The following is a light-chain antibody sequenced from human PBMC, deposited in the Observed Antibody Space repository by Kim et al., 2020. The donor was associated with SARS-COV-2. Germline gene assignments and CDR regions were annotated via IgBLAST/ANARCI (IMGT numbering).Light chain of an antibody. J-gene: IGKJ1*01. CDR3: KKYNSAPWT. V-gene: IGKV1-27*01. CDR1: QDISNY. CDR2: AAS. Sequence: ASVGDRVTITCRASQDISNYLAWYQQKPGKVPKLLIYAASALQLGVPSRFSGSGSGTDFTLTVTSLQPEDVATYYCKKYNSAPWTFGQGTKVDIK.